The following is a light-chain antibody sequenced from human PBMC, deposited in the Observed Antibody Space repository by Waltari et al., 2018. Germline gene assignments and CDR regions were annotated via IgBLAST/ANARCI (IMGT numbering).Light chain of an antibody. CDR1: SSDVGSYND. CDR2: DVS. J-gene: IGLJ2*01. Sequence: QSALPQPASVSVSPGQSVPISCPGSSSDVGSYNDVTWYHQHPAKAPKLMIYDVSYRPSGVSNRFSGTKSGNTASLTISGLQAEDEADYYCSSYTISGTPVVFGGGTKLTVL. V-gene: IGLV2-14*03. CDR3: SSYTISGTPVV.